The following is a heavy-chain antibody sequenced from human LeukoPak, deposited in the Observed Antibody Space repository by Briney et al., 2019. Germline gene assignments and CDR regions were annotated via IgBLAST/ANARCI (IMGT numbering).Heavy chain of an antibody. CDR1: GYTFTRYG. CDR3: ARDHHDSRGYYSDAFDI. V-gene: IGHV1-18*01. CDR2: ISAYNGNT. J-gene: IGHJ3*02. Sequence: ASVNVSCTASGYTFTRYGISCVREAPGQGLEARGGISAYNGNTHHAQKLQGRVTMPTDTSTSTAYMELRSLRSDDTAVYYCARDHHDSRGYYSDAFDIWGQGTMVTVSS. D-gene: IGHD3-22*01.